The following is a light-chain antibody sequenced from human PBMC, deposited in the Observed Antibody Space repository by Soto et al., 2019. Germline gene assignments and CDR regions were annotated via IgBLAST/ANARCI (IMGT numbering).Light chain of an antibody. CDR2: EVS. CDR1: SSDISNYNY. V-gene: IGLV2-14*01. Sequence: QSALTQPASVSGSPGQSITISCTGTSSDISNYNYVSWYQQHPNKAPKLLIYEVSNRPSGLSDRFSGTKSGNTASLTISGLRAEDEADYYCSSYTSSSTLVFGTGTKLTVL. CDR3: SSYTSSSTLV. J-gene: IGLJ1*01.